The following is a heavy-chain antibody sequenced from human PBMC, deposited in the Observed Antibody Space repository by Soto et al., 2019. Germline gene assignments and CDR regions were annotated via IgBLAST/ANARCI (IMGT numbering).Heavy chain of an antibody. J-gene: IGHJ3*01. Sequence: EVQLLESGGGLVQPGGSLRLSCAASGFTFTNYAMSWVRQAPGKGLEWVSTVSGGGDGTYYADSVKGRFSTSRDNSSNTVYLQMNSLRAEETAVYYCEKKGLGSLATYCNYGDCHYAFDLWGQGTIVTVSS. V-gene: IGHV3-23*01. CDR1: GFTFTNYA. CDR2: VSGGGDGT. D-gene: IGHD2-21*02. CDR3: EKKGLGSLATYCNYGDCHYAFDL.